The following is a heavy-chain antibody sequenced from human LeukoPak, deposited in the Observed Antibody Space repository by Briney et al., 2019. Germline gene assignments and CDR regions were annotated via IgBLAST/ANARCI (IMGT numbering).Heavy chain of an antibody. CDR1: GSPFSAYD. V-gene: IGHV3-13*01. Sequence: GGSLRLSCATSGSPFSAYDMHWVRQAPGKGLEWVSAFGSAGDTYYPGAVKGRFTISRDYAKNSLFLQMNNLIAGDTAVYFCVRGALPGDNWYFDLWGRGTLVTVSS. CDR3: VRGALPGDNWYFDL. J-gene: IGHJ2*01. CDR2: FGSAGDT.